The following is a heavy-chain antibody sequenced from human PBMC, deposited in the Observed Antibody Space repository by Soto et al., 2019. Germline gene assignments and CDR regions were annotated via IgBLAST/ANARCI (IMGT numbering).Heavy chain of an antibody. D-gene: IGHD5-18*01. CDR2: IIPIFGTA. V-gene: IGHV1-69*12. J-gene: IGHJ2*01. Sequence: QVQLVQSGAEVKKPGSSVKVSCKASGGTFSSYTISWVRQAPGQGLEWMGGIIPIFGTANYAQKFQGRVTITADESTSTAYMELSSLRSEDTAVYYCARYGNSYGYWYSDLWGRGTLVTVSS. CDR1: GGTFSSYT. CDR3: ARYGNSYGYWYSDL.